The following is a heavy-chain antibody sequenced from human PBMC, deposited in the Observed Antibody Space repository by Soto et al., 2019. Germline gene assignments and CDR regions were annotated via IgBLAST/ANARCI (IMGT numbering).Heavy chain of an antibody. CDR1: GGSISSGDYY. CDR3: ASYPGITIFNWFDP. J-gene: IGHJ5*02. CDR2: IYYSGGT. Sequence: PSETLSLTCTVSGGSISSGDYYWSWIRQPPGKGLEWIGYIYYSGGTYYNPSLKSRVTISVDTSKNQFSLKLSSVTAADTAVYYCASYPGITIFNWFDPWGQGTLVTVSS. D-gene: IGHD3-3*01. V-gene: IGHV4-30-4*01.